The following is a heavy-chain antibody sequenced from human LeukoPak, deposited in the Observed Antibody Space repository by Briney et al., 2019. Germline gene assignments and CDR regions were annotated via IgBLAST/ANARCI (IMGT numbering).Heavy chain of an antibody. V-gene: IGHV1-8*03. CDR2: MNPNSGNT. J-gene: IGHJ6*04. CDR1: GYTFTSHD. Sequence: WASVKVSCKASGYTFTSHDINWVRQATGQGLEWMGWMNPNSGNTGYAQKFQGRVTITRNTSISTAYMELSSLRSEDTAVYYCARGRQGRFLEWLSGVMDVWGKGTTVTVSS. CDR3: ARGRQGRFLEWLSGVMDV. D-gene: IGHD3-3*01.